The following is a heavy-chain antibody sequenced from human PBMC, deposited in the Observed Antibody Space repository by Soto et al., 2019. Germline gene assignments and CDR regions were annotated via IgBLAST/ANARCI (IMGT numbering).Heavy chain of an antibody. CDR3: FRDYDSSGYFHAFDY. J-gene: IGHJ4*02. Sequence: EVQLVQSGAEVKKPGESLRISCKGSGYSFTSYWISWVRQMPGKGLEWMGRIDPSDSYTNYSPSFQGHVTISADKSISTAYLQWSSLKASDTAMYYCFRDYDSSGYFHAFDYWGQGTLVTVSS. CDR1: GYSFTSYW. V-gene: IGHV5-10-1*03. CDR2: IDPSDSYT. D-gene: IGHD3-22*01.